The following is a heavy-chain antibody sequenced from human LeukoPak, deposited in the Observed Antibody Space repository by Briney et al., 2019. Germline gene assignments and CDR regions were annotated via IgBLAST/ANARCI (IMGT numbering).Heavy chain of an antibody. CDR2: IYYSGST. V-gene: IGHV4-31*03. D-gene: IGHD2-2*01. J-gene: IGHJ3*02. Sequence: TSETLSLTCTVSGGSISSGGYYWSWIRQHPGKGLEWIGYIYYSGSTYYNPSLRSRVTISVDTSKNQFSLKLSSVTAADTAVYYCARTVVQDAFDIWSQGTMVTVSS. CDR3: ARTVVQDAFDI. CDR1: GGSISSGGYY.